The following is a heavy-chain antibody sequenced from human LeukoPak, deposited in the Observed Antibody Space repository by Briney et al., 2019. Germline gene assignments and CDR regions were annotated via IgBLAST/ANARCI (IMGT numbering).Heavy chain of an antibody. CDR1: GFSFSGYT. Sequence: GGPLRLSCAASGFSFSGYTMNWFRQAPGKGLEWVSSISNSAAYIYYAESVKGRFTISRDNARNSLYLQMNSLRVEDTAVYYCARDGTSIVGSLDYWGQGTLVTVSS. CDR3: ARDGTSIVGSLDY. D-gene: IGHD1-26*01. V-gene: IGHV3-21*01. CDR2: ISNSAAYI. J-gene: IGHJ4*02.